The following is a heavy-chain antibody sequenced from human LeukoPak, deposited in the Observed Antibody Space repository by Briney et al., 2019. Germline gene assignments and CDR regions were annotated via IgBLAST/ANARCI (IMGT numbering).Heavy chain of an antibody. J-gene: IGHJ6*03. Sequence: PGGSLRLSCAASGFTFSSYAMSWVRQAPGKGLEWVSAISGSGGSTYYADSVKGRFTISRDNAKNSLYLQMNSLRAEDTAVYYCARVEVRGVYYYYYYMDVWGKGTTVTISS. CDR3: ARVEVRGVYYYYYYMDV. CDR1: GFTFSSYA. V-gene: IGHV3-23*01. D-gene: IGHD3-10*01. CDR2: ISGSGGST.